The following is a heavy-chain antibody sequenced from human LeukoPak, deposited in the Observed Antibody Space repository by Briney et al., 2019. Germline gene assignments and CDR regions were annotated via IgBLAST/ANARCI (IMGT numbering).Heavy chain of an antibody. J-gene: IGHJ4*02. CDR2: MNQNGREK. V-gene: IGHV3-7*01. Sequence: GGSLRLSCTVSGFTFGSHWMAWARHAPGKGLEGVANMNQNGREKYYADSVRGRFTISRDNAKNSLYLEMNGLRAEDTAVYYCIGLGENYWGQGTLVTVSS. CDR3: IGLGENY. CDR1: GFTFGSHW. D-gene: IGHD3-10*01.